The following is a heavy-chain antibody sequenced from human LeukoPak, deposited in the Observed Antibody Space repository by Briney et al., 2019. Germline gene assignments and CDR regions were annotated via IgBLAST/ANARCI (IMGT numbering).Heavy chain of an antibody. CDR1: GFTVSSND. CDR2: IYSDGST. D-gene: IGHD3-22*01. Sequence: GGSLRLSCAASGFTVSSNDMSWVRQVPGKGLEWVSVIYSDGSTYYADSVKGRFTISRDNAKNSLYLQMNSLRAEDTAVYYCARDRQEYYYDSSGYPTHFDYWGQGTLVTVSS. J-gene: IGHJ4*02. CDR3: ARDRQEYYYDSSGYPTHFDY. V-gene: IGHV3-53*01.